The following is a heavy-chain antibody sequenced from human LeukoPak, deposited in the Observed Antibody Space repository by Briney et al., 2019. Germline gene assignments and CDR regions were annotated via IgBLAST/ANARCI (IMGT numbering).Heavy chain of an antibody. CDR3: AKDVCVGVGATAGFDY. D-gene: IGHD1-26*01. CDR2: ISYDGSNT. CDR1: GFTFSSYG. J-gene: IGHJ4*02. V-gene: IGHV3-30*18. Sequence: PGGSLRLSCAASGFTFSSYGMRWVRQAPGKGLEWVAVISYDGSNTYYADSVKGRFTISRDNSKNTLYLQMISLRAEDTAVYYCAKDVCVGVGATAGFDYWGQGTLVTVSS.